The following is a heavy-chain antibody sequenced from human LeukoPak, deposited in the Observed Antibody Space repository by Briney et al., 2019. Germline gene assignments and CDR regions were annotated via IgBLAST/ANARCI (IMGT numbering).Heavy chain of an antibody. CDR3: VSRAGSFDY. Sequence: GRFTISRDNAKNSLYLQMNSLRAEDTAVYYCVSRAGSFDYWGQGTLVTVSS. D-gene: IGHD6-13*01. J-gene: IGHJ4*02. V-gene: IGHV3-11*06.